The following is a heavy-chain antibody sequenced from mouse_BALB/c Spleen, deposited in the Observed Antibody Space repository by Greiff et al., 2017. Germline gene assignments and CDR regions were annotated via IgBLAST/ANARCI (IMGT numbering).Heavy chain of an antibody. CDR3: ARDVPSYYRYVYAMDY. J-gene: IGHJ4*01. V-gene: IGHV5-6-3*01. Sequence: EVQGVESGGGLVQPGGSLKLSCAASGFTFSSYGMSWVRQTPDKRLELVATINSNGGSTYYPDSVKGRFTISRDNAKNTLYLQMSSLKSEDTAMYYCARDVPSYYRYVYAMDYWGQGTSVTVSS. CDR1: GFTFSSYG. D-gene: IGHD2-14*01. CDR2: INSNGGST.